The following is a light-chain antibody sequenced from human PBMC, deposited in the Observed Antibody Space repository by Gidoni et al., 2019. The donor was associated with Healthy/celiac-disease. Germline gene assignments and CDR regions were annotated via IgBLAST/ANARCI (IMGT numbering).Light chain of an antibody. CDR2: GAS. CDR1: QSVSSSY. V-gene: IGKV3-20*01. CDR3: QQYGSSRT. Sequence: EMVLTQSPGTLSLSPGERATFSCRASQSVSSSYLAWYQQKPGQAPRLLIYGASSRATGIPDRFSGSGSGTDFTLTISRLEPEDFAVYYCQQYGSSRTFGQGTKVEIK. J-gene: IGKJ1*01.